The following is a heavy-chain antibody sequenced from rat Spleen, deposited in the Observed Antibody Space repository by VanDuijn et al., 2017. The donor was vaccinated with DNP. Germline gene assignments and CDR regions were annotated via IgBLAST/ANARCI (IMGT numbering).Heavy chain of an antibody. CDR1: GFTFSNYG. Sequence: EVQLVESGGGLVQPGRSLKLSCAASGFTFSNYGMAWVRQAPTKGLEWVATISYDGSSTYYRDSVKGRFTISRDNAKSTLYLQMDSLRSEDTATYYCARQGITLYWYFDFWGPGTMVTVSS. CDR3: ARQGITLYWYFDF. V-gene: IGHV5-29*01. CDR2: ISYDGSST. D-gene: IGHD1-1*01. J-gene: IGHJ1*01.